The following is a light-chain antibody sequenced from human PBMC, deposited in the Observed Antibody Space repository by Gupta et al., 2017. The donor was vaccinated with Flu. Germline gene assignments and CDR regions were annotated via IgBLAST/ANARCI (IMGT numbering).Light chain of an antibody. CDR2: AAS. J-gene: IGKJ4*01. CDR3: QQYNNWPPLT. Sequence: EIVMTQSPATLSVSPGERATLSCRASQSISSNLAWYQQKPGQAPSLLIYAASTRDTGIPARLSGSGSGKEFTLTINSLQSEDFAVYYCQQYNNWPPLTFGGGTRVEIK. CDR1: QSISSN. V-gene: IGKV3-15*01.